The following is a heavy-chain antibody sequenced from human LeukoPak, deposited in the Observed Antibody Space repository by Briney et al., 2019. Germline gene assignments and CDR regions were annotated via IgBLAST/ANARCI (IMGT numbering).Heavy chain of an antibody. D-gene: IGHD2-2*01. V-gene: IGHV4-59*06. CDR1: GGSISSYY. Sequence: SETLSLTCTVSGGSISSYYWSWIRQHPGKGLEWIGYIYYSGSTYYNPSLKSRVTISVDTSKNQFSLKLSSVTAADTAVYYCAREVDYYYYGMDVWGQGTTVTVSS. CDR3: AREVDYYYYGMDV. J-gene: IGHJ6*02. CDR2: IYYSGST.